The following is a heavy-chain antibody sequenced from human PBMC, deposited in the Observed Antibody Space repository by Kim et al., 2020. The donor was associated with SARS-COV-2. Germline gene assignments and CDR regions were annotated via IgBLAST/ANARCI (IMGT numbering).Heavy chain of an antibody. D-gene: IGHD2-15*01. CDR3: ARGRSTVVGYFDY. J-gene: IGHJ4*02. V-gene: IGHV1-46*01. Sequence: YAQTFQGRVTMTRDTSMSTVYKALGSLRSEDTAVYYCARGRSTVVGYFDYWGQGTLVTVSS.